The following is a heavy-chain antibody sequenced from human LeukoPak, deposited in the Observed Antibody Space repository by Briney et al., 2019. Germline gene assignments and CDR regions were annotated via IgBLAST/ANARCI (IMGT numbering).Heavy chain of an antibody. CDR2: ISAYNGNT. CDR1: GGTFSSYA. CDR3: ARVGLDDYFDY. V-gene: IGHV1-18*01. D-gene: IGHD1-1*01. Sequence: ASVKVSCKASGGTFSSYAISWVRQAPGQGLEWMGWISAYNGNTNYAQKLQGRVTMTTDTSTSTAYMELRSLRSDDTAVYYCARVGLDDYFDYWGQGTLVTVSS. J-gene: IGHJ4*02.